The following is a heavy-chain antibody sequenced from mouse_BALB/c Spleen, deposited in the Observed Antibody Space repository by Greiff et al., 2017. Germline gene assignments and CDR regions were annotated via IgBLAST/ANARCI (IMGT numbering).Heavy chain of an antibody. CDR1: GYSITSDYA. V-gene: IGHV3-2*02. J-gene: IGHJ3*01. CDR2: ISYSGST. CDR3: ARWYGSSPWFAY. Sequence: EVQLKESGPGLVKPSQSLSLTCTVTGYSITSDYAWNWIRQFPGNKLEWMGYISYSGSTSYNPSLKSRISITRDTSKNQFFLQLNSVTTEDTATYYCARWYGSSPWFAYWGQGTLVTVSA. D-gene: IGHD1-1*01.